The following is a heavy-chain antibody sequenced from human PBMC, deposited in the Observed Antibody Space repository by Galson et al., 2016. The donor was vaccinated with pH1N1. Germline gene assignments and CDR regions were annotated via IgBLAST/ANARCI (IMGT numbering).Heavy chain of an antibody. CDR3: ARETLGVAGLDH. D-gene: IGHD6-19*01. V-gene: IGHV4-39*02. CDR1: GGSIRSSSYY. J-gene: IGHJ4*02. Sequence: SETLSLTCSVSGGSIRSSSYYWGWIRQPPGKGLEWIATIHYNGNTYHNPSLKSRVTMSVDTSKIQFSLQLSSVTAADTAVYYCARETLGVAGLDHWGQGTLVTVSS. CDR2: IHYNGNT.